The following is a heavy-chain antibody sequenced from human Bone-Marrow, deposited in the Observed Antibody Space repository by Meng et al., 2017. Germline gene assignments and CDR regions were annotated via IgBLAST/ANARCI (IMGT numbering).Heavy chain of an antibody. CDR2: IYTSGST. J-gene: IGHJ6*02. Sequence: GSLRLSCAVYGGSFSGYYWSWIRQPAGKGLEWIGRIYTSGSTNYNPSLKSRVTISVDTSKNQFSLKLSSVTAADTAVYYCASSGYSSSWYFRTGYYYYYGMDVWGQGTTVTVSS. CDR1: GGSFSGYY. V-gene: IGHV4-59*10. D-gene: IGHD6-13*01. CDR3: ASSGYSSSWYFRTGYYYYYGMDV.